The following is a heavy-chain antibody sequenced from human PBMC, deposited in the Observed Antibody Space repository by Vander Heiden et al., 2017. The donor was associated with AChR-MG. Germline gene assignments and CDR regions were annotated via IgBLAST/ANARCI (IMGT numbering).Heavy chain of an antibody. CDR1: AVTFSSYS. CDR2: ISSSSSYM. J-gene: IGHJ6*02. CDR3: ARDRVAVAGMVVYYYYGMDV. D-gene: IGHD6-19*01. Sequence: EVLPMASVGGRGSPGCSLRLCCPPSAVTFSSYSITGVRQAPGQGLEWVSSISSSSSYMSDADSVKCGFTISTDNAKNSWSLQMNSLRAEETAVYYCARDRVAVAGMVVYYYYGMDVWGQGTTVTVSS. V-gene: IGHV3-21*01.